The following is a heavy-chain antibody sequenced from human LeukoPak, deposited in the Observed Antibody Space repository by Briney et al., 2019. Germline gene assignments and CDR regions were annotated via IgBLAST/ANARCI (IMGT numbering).Heavy chain of an antibody. J-gene: IGHJ3*02. CDR3: ALLWSDAFDI. Sequence: SGGSLRLSCAASGFTFSSYAMSWVRQAPGKGLEWVSAISGSGGSTYYADSVKGRFTISRDNSKNTLYLQMNSLRAEDTAVYYCALLWSDAFDIWGQRTMVTVSS. D-gene: IGHD3-10*01. CDR2: ISGSGGST. V-gene: IGHV3-23*01. CDR1: GFTFSSYA.